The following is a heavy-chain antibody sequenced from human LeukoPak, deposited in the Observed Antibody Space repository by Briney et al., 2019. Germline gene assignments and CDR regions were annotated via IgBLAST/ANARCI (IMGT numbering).Heavy chain of an antibody. CDR2: ISGSGGST. D-gene: IGHD1-26*01. Sequence: GGSLRLSCAASGLTFSSYPMHWVRQAPGKGLEWVSAISGSGGSTYYADSVKGRFTISRDNAKNSLYLQMNSLRAEDTAVYYCARDRGAGFDYWGQGTLVTVSS. CDR1: GLTFSSYP. CDR3: ARDRGAGFDY. V-gene: IGHV3-21*01. J-gene: IGHJ4*02.